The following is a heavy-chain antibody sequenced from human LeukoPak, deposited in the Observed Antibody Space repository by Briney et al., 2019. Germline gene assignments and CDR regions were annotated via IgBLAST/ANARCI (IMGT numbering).Heavy chain of an antibody. Sequence: PGGSLRLSCVASGFTFSSYGMHWVRQAPGKGLEWVAVIWYDGINKDYADSVKGRFTISRDNAKNSLFLEMNSLRAEDTAVYYCARSDLRGLLNDYWGQGTLVTVSS. D-gene: IGHD3-9*01. V-gene: IGHV3-33*03. CDR2: IWYDGINK. CDR3: ARSDLRGLLNDY. CDR1: GFTFSSYG. J-gene: IGHJ4*02.